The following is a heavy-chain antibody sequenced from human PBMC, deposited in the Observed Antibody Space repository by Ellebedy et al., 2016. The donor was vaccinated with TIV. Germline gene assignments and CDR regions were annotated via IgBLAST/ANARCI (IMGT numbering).Heavy chain of an antibody. CDR2: FGVSGDST. J-gene: IGHJ4*02. CDR3: ACFHDLDH. V-gene: IGHV3-23*01. Sequence: PGGSLRLSCAASGFTFSNYAMSWVRQAPGKGLEWVSGFGVSGDSTYYAESVQGRFTVSRDNFKNTLYLQMNSLRAEDTAMYYCACFHDLDHWGPGTLVTVSS. D-gene: IGHD3-16*01. CDR1: GFTFSNYA.